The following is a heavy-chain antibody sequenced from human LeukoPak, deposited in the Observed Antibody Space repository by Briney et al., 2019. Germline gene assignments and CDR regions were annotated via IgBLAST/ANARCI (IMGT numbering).Heavy chain of an antibody. CDR2: VYYSGNT. CDR3: ARVFWSRTHFTNYDYYFDY. D-gene: IGHD2-8*01. CDR1: GGSVSSGSYY. V-gene: IGHV4-61*01. Sequence: QPSETLSLTCTVSGGSVSSGSYYWSWIRQPPGKGLEWIGYVYYSGNTYYNPSLKSRVTISIDASRNQFSLKLSSVTAADTAMFSCARVFWSRTHFTNYDYYFDYWGQGTLVTVFS. J-gene: IGHJ4*02.